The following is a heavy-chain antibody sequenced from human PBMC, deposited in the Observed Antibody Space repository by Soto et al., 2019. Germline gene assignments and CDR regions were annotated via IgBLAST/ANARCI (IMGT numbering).Heavy chain of an antibody. CDR3: ARDFKDTLSYSGSYYFDY. Sequence: QSQTLSLNCAISGDSVSSNSAAWNWIRQSPSRGLEWLGRTYYRSKWYNDYAVSVKSRITNNPDTSKNQFSLQLNSVTTEETAVYCCARDFKDTLSYSGSYYFDYWGLGTLVTVSS. CDR2: TYYRSKWYN. J-gene: IGHJ4*02. V-gene: IGHV6-1*01. D-gene: IGHD1-26*01. CDR1: GDSVSSNSAA.